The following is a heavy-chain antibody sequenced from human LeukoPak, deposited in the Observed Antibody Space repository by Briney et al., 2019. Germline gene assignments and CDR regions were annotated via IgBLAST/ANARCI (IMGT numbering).Heavy chain of an antibody. J-gene: IGHJ4*02. CDR2: TYYRSKWYN. V-gene: IGHV6-1*01. D-gene: IGHD6-19*01. CDR3: ARGSGWSYYFDY. CDR1: GNSVSSNSAA. Sequence: SQTLSLTCAISGNSVSSNSAAWNWIRQSPSRGLEWLGRTYYRSKWYNDYAVSVKSRITINPDTSKNQFSLQLNSVTPEDAAVYYCARGSGWSYYFDYWGQGTLVTVSS.